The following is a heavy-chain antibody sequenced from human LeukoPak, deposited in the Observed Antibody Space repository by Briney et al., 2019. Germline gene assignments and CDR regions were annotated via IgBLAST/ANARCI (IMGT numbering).Heavy chain of an antibody. D-gene: IGHD5-12*01. CDR3: AKVYVPRYSGYDFTDY. CDR1: GFTFSSYA. V-gene: IGHV3-23*01. J-gene: IGHJ4*02. CDR2: ISGSGGST. Sequence: PGGSLRLSCAASGFTFSSYAMSWVRQAPGRGLEWVSAISGSGGSTYYADSVKGRCTISRDNSKNTLYLQMNSLRAEDTAVYYCAKVYVPRYSGYDFTDYWGQGTLVTVSS.